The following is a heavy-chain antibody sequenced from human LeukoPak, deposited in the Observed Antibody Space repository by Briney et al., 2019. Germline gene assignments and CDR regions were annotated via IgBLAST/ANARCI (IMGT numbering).Heavy chain of an antibody. CDR2: INWNAGAT. J-gene: IGHJ4*02. CDR1: GFTIDDYG. Sequence: GGSLRLSCAASGFTIDDYGMSWVRQAPGKGLEWVSGINWNAGATGYADSLKGRFTISKDNGKNSLYLQMNSLRAEDTALYYCARVFDVELDYWGQGTLVTVSS. CDR3: ARVFDVELDY. D-gene: IGHD3-9*01. V-gene: IGHV3-20*04.